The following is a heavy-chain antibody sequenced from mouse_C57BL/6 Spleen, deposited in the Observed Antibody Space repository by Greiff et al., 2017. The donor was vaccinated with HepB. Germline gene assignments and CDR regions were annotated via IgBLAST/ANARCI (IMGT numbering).Heavy chain of an antibody. V-gene: IGHV1-55*01. CDR3: ASQGFPYAMDY. CDR2: IYPGSGST. Sequence: QVQLKQPGAELVKPGASVKMSCKASGYTFTSYWITWVKQRPGQGLEWIGDIYPGSGSTNYNEKFKSKATLTVDTSSSTAYMQLSSLTSEDSAVYYCASQGFPYAMDYWGQGTSVTVSS. CDR1: GYTFTSYW. J-gene: IGHJ4*01.